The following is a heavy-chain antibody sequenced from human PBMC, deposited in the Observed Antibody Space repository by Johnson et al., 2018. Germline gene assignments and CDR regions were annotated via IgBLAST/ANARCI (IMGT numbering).Heavy chain of an antibody. CDR1: GFTFSSYG. CDR3: AKGTYDFWRGYSNYYYYSSMDV. Sequence: QVQLVQSGGGVVQPGRSLRLSCAASGFTFSSYGMHWVRQAPGKGLEWVAVISYDGSNKYYVDSVKGRFTISRDNSKNTLYLQMNSLRAEETAVYYCAKGTYDFWRGYSNYYYYSSMDVWGKGTTVTVSS. J-gene: IGHJ6*03. V-gene: IGHV3-30*18. D-gene: IGHD3-3*01. CDR2: ISYDGSNK.